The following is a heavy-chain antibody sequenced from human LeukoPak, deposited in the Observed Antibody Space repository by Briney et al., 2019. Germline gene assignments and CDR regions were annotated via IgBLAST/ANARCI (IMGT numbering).Heavy chain of an antibody. CDR2: ISSSSSYI. CDR3: ARHGIAARRAYYYYYMDV. CDR1: GFTFSSYS. V-gene: IGHV3-21*01. Sequence: TGGSLRLSCAASGFTFSSYSMTWVRQAPGKGLEWVSSISSSSSYIYYADSVKGRFTISRDNAKNSLYLQMNSLRDEDTAVYYCARHGIAARRAYYYYYMDVWGKGTTVTVSS. D-gene: IGHD6-6*01. J-gene: IGHJ6*03.